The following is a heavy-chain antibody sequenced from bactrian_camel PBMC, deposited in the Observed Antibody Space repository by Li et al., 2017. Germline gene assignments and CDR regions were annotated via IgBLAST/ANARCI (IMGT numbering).Heavy chain of an antibody. CDR2: INPHGVA. V-gene: IGHV3S6*01. J-gene: IGHJ4*01. Sequence: QVQLVESGGGLVQPGGSLRLSCTASGFSFTTYTMTWVRQAPGKGLEWVSGINPHGVAYYADSVKGRFTISRDNTKNTMYLQMRSLKSEDTALYFCVLRDWVPAYWGQGTQVTVS. CDR3: VLRDWVPAY. CDR1: GFSFTTYT. D-gene: IGHD3*01.